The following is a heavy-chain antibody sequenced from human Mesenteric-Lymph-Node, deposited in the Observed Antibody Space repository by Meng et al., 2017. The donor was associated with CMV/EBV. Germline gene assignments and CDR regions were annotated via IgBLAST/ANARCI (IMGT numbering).Heavy chain of an antibody. V-gene: IGHV3-30*04. D-gene: IGHD2-2*01. Sequence: GESLKISCAVSGFTFSKYAMHWVRQAPGKGLEWVAVISYDGSNKYYADSVKGRFTISRDNSKNTLYVQMNSLRAEDTAVYYCARVGPSSTSCCLFDPWGQGTLVTVSS. CDR1: GFTFSKYA. J-gene: IGHJ5*02. CDR2: ISYDGSNK. CDR3: ARVGPSSTSCCLFDP.